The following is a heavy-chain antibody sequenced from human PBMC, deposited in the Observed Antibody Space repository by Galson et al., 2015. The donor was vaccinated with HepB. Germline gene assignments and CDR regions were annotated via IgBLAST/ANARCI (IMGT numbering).Heavy chain of an antibody. CDR1: GFTFSNYY. CDR2: ISGRSGFI. Sequence: SLRLSCAASGFTFSNYYMNWVRQAPGTRPAWVSSISGRSGFINDADSVTGRFTISRDNAKNALYLQMNSLGAEDTAVYYCARDPFGEVSPPYFDYWGQGVLVTVSS. D-gene: IGHD3-16*01. CDR3: ARDPFGEVSPPYFDY. V-gene: IGHV3-21*01. J-gene: IGHJ4*02.